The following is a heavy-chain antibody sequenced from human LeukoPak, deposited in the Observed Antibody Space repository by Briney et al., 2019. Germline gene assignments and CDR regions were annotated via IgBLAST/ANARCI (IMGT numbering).Heavy chain of an antibody. CDR2: IIPILGIA. CDR3: ARDLSSSWPNGDHAFDI. Sequence: SVKVSCKASGGTFSSYTISWVRQAPGQGLEWMGRIIPILGIANYAQKFQGRVTITADKSTSTAYMELSSLRSEDTAVYYCARDLSSSWPNGDHAFDIWGQGAMVTVSS. V-gene: IGHV1-69*04. J-gene: IGHJ3*02. D-gene: IGHD6-13*01. CDR1: GGTFSSYT.